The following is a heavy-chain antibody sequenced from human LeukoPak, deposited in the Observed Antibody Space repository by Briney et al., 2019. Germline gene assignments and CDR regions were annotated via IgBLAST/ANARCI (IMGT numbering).Heavy chain of an antibody. Sequence: SETLSLTCTVSGGSISSSSYYWSWIRQPPGKGLEWIGYIYYSGSTNYNPSLKSRVTISVDTSKNQFSLKLSSVTAADTAVYYCASVNGDDAFDIWGQGTMVTVSS. CDR3: ASVNGDDAFDI. CDR1: GGSISSSSYY. V-gene: IGHV4-61*01. D-gene: IGHD7-27*01. CDR2: IYYSGST. J-gene: IGHJ3*02.